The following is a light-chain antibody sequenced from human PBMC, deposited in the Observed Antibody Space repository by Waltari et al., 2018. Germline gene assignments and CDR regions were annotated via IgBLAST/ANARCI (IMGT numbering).Light chain of an antibody. CDR2: AAS. CDR1: QSISSY. V-gene: IGKV1-39*01. Sequence: DIQMTQSPSSLSASVGDRVTITCRASQSISSYLNWYQQKPGKAPKLLIYAASSLQRGVPSRFSGRGSGTDFTLTISSQQPEDFATYYCQQSYSTPRTFGQGTKVEIK. J-gene: IGKJ1*01. CDR3: QQSYSTPRT.